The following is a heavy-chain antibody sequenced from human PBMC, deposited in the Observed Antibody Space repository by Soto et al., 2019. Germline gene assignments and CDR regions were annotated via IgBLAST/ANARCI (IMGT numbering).Heavy chain of an antibody. Sequence: EVHLVESGGGLVQPGGSLRLSCAASGFTFSSYSLNWVRQAPGKGLEWVSYITSSGTTVYYADSVRGRFTLSRDNAKNSLYLQLNRLRDDDTAVYYCARGSSNWAYYFDFWGQGTLVLVSS. J-gene: IGHJ4*02. CDR2: ITSSGTTV. CDR3: ARGSSNWAYYFDF. D-gene: IGHD6-13*01. V-gene: IGHV3-48*02. CDR1: GFTFSSYS.